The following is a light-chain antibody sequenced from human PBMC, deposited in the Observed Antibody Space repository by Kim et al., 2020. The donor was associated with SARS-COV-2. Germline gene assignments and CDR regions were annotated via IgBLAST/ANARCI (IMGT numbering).Light chain of an antibody. CDR1: QSINTW. V-gene: IGKV1-5*01. CDR2: DAS. Sequence: ASEGDRVTLPCRASQSINTWLAWYQQKPGKAPKLLIYDASSLESGVPFRFSGSGSGTEFTLTISGLQPDDFASYYCQQYNSYSEYTFGQGTKLEI. CDR3: QQYNSYSEYT. J-gene: IGKJ2*01.